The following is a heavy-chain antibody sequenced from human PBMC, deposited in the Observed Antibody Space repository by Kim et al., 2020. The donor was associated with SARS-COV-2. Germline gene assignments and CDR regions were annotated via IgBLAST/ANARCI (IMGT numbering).Heavy chain of an antibody. CDR2: MNPNSGNT. CDR3: ARQDSSGWYLYYYYGMDV. Sequence: ASVKVSCKASGYTFTSYDINWVRQATGQGLEWMGWMNPNSGNTGYAQKFQGRVTMTRNTSISTAYMELSSLRSEDTAVYYCARQDSSGWYLYYYYGMDVWGQGTTVTVSS. D-gene: IGHD6-19*01. V-gene: IGHV1-8*01. J-gene: IGHJ6*02. CDR1: GYTFTSYD.